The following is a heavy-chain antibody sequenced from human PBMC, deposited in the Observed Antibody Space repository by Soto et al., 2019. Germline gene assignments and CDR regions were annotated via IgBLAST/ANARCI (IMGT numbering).Heavy chain of an antibody. Sequence: QVQLVQSGAEVKKPGASVKGSCKASGYTFTSYAMHWVRQAPGQRLEWMGWINAGNGNTKYSQKFQGRVTITRDTSASTAYMELSSLRSEDTAVYYCASAHFMVTQIDYWGQGTLVTVSS. CDR2: INAGNGNT. D-gene: IGHD5-18*01. CDR3: ASAHFMVTQIDY. J-gene: IGHJ4*02. CDR1: GYTFTSYA. V-gene: IGHV1-3*01.